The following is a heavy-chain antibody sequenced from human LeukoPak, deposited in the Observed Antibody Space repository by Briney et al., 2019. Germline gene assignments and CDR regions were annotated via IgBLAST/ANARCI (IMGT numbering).Heavy chain of an antibody. CDR1: GGSISSGDYY. D-gene: IGHD3-3*01. CDR2: IYYSGST. V-gene: IGHV4-30-4*01. J-gene: IGHJ5*02. CDR3: ARDNFGVVIKGWFDP. Sequence: PSETLSLTCTVSGGSISSGDYYWSWIRQPPGKGLEWIGYIYYSGSTYYNPSLKSRVTISVDTSKNQFSLKLSSVTAADTAVYYCARDNFGVVIKGWFDPWGQGTLVTVSS.